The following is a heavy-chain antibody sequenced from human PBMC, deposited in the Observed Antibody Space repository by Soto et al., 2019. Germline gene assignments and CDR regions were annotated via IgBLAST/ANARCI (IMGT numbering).Heavy chain of an antibody. V-gene: IGHV3-11*01. J-gene: IGHJ6*02. CDR1: GFTFSDYY. CDR2: ISSSGSTI. CDR3: ARDQAKGNYYYYGMDV. Sequence: QVQLVESGGGLVKPGGSLRLSCAASGFTFSDYYMSWIRQAPGKGLEWVSYISSSGSTIYYADSVKGRFTISRDNAKNSLYLQMNILRAEDTAVYYCARDQAKGNYYYYGMDVWGQGTTVTVSS.